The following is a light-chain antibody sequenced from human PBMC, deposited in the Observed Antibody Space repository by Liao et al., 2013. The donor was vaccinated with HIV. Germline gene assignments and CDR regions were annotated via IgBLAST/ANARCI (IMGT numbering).Light chain of an antibody. CDR1: KLGDKY. Sequence: SYELTQSPSVSVSPGQTASITCSGDKLGDKYAYWYQQKPGQSPVLVIYQDSKRPSGIPERFSGSNSGNTATLTISGTQAMDEADYYCQAWDSSTGGYVFGTGTKVTVL. J-gene: IGLJ1*01. CDR2: QDS. V-gene: IGLV3-1*01. CDR3: QAWDSSTGGYV.